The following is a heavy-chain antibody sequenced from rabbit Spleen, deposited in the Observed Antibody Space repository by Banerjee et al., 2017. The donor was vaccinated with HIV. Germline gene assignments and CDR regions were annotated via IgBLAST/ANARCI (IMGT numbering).Heavy chain of an antibody. CDR3: AREVLYAAYAGFGDATMYYFDL. D-gene: IGHD6-1*01. CDR2: INAGSGGST. CDR1: GFDFSTYG. V-gene: IGHV1S45*01. Sequence: QEQLVESGGGLVQPGGSLKLSCKASGFDFSTYGVNWVRQAPGKGLEWIGYINAGSGGSTYYATWAKGRFTISRPWSTTVTLQMTSLTAADTATYFCAREVLYAAYAGFGDATMYYFDLWGPGTLVTVS. J-gene: IGHJ4*01.